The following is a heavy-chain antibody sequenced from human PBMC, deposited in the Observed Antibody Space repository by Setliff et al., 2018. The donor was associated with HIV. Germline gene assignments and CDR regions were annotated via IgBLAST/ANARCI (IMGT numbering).Heavy chain of an antibody. J-gene: IGHJ6*03. Sequence: VASVKVSCKASGYTFTSSDINWVRQAPGQGLEWMGWMNPNSGNTGYAQKFQGRVTLTRHTSISTAYMELNSLRSEDTAVYYCARGAWYTSGWYSSRYMDVWGKGTTVTVS. D-gene: IGHD6-19*01. CDR3: ARGAWYTSGWYSSRYMDV. V-gene: IGHV1-8*02. CDR1: GYTFTSSD. CDR2: MNPNSGNT.